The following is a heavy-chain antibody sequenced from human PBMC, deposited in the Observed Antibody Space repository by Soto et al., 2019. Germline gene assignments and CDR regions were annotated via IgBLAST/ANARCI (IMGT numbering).Heavy chain of an antibody. D-gene: IGHD5-12*01. J-gene: IGHJ6*02. CDR1: GGSISSGGYY. CDR2: IYYSGST. V-gene: IGHV4-31*03. Sequence: SETLSLTCTVSGGSISSGGYYWSWIRQHPGKGLEWIGYIYYSGSTYYNPSLKSRVTISVDTSKNQFSLKLSSVTAADTAVYYCARDDRDGYNLGGMDVWGQGTTVTVSS. CDR3: ARDDRDGYNLGGMDV.